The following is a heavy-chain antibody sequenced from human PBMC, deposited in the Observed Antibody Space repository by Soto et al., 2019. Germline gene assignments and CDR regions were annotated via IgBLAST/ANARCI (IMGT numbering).Heavy chain of an antibody. V-gene: IGHV5-10-1*01. CDR2: IYASDSHT. Sequence: PGESLKISCKGSGYSFICYWISWVRQMPGKGLEWMGRIYASDSHTNYSPSFQVHVTISSYKSISTAYLDWSSQKASDTAMYYCARRPLYSSSSSLVDDYWGQGTLVTVSS. CDR3: ARRPLYSSSSSLVDDY. J-gene: IGHJ4*02. D-gene: IGHD6-6*01. CDR1: GYSFICYW.